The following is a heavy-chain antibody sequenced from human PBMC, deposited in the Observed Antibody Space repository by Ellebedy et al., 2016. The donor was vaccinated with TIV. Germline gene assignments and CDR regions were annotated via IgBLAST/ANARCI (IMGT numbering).Heavy chain of an antibody. V-gene: IGHV1-18*01. Sequence: AASVKVSCKASGYTFTSYGISWVRQAPGQGLEWMGWISAYNGNTNYSQKLQGSVTMTTDTSTSTAYMELRSLRSDDTAVYYCARDRRRIVRFLEWFGDRYYGMDVWGQGTTVTVSS. CDR2: ISAYNGNT. CDR3: ARDRRRIVRFLEWFGDRYYGMDV. D-gene: IGHD3-3*01. CDR1: GYTFTSYG. J-gene: IGHJ6*02.